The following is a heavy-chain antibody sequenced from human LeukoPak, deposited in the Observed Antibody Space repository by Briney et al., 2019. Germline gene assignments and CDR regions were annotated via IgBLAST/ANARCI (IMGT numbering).Heavy chain of an antibody. CDR2: INHSGST. V-gene: IGHV4-34*01. D-gene: IGHD6-19*01. CDR3: ARGPGIAVAVDY. Sequence: SETLSLTCAVYGGSFSGYYWSWIRQPPGKGLEWIGEINHSGSTNYNPSLKSRVTISVDTSKNQFSLKLSSVTAADTAVYYCARGPGIAVAVDYWGQGTLVT. J-gene: IGHJ4*02. CDR1: GGSFSGYY.